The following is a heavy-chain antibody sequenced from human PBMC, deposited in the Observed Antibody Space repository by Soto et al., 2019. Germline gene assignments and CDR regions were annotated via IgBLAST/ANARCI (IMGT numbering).Heavy chain of an antibody. J-gene: IGHJ4*02. D-gene: IGHD3-22*01. CDR1: GGTFSSYA. CDR3: ARGPYYYDSSGYFDY. CDR2: IIPIFGTA. Sequence: ASVKVSCKASGGTFSSYAISWVRQAPGQGLEWMGGIIPIFGTANYAQKFQGRVTITADESTSTAYMELSSLRSEDTAVYYCARGPYYYDSSGYFDYWGQGTLVTVSS. V-gene: IGHV1-69*13.